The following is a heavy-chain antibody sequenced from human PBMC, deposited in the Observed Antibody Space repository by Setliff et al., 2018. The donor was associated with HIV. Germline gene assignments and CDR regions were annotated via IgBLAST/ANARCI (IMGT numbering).Heavy chain of an antibody. D-gene: IGHD6-19*01. J-gene: IGHJ4*02. CDR3: ARVGTGIAVAALDY. Sequence: PSETLSLTCAVYGGSFSGYYWSWIRQPPGKGLEWIGEINHSGSTNYNPSLKSRVTISVDTSKNQFSLKLSSVTAADTAVYYCARVGTGIAVAALDYWGQGTLVTVSS. CDR1: GGSFSGYY. V-gene: IGHV4-34*01. CDR2: INHSGST.